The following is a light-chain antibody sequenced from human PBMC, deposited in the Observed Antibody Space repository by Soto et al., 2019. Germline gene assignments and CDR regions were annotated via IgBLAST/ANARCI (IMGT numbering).Light chain of an antibody. CDR3: QQRLNWPPG. Sequence: EIVLTHSPSTLSFSPGESATLSFRATRSVSSYLAWYQQRPGQAPRLLIYDASNRASGVPARFSGSGSGTDFTLTISDLEPADFGLYYCQQRLNWPPGFGQGSMV. J-gene: IGKJ1*01. CDR2: DAS. V-gene: IGKV3-11*01. CDR1: RSVSSY.